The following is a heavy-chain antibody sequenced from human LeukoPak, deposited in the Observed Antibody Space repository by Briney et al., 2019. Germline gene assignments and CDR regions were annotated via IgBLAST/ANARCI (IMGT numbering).Heavy chain of an antibody. CDR1: GYTLRRYA. D-gene: IGHD5-18*01. J-gene: IGHJ4*02. CDR3: ARWIYSYGFSDF. V-gene: IGHV3-23*01. Sequence: GGSLRLSSAASGYTLRRYAMSWGRQALGKRLWWGSGISGSGGSTYYADSVKGRFTISRDNSKNTLYLQMNSLRAEDTAVYYCARWIYSYGFSDFWGQGTLVTVSS. CDR2: ISGSGGST.